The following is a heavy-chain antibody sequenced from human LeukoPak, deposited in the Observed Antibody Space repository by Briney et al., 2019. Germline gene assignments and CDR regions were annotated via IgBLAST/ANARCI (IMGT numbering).Heavy chain of an antibody. CDR3: AKDGYSGSYYRY. CDR1: GFTFSSYA. CDR2: ISGSGGST. D-gene: IGHD1-26*01. J-gene: IGHJ4*02. V-gene: IGHV3-23*01. Sequence: GGSLRLSCAASGFTFSSYAMSWVRQAPGKGLEWVPAISGSGGSTYYADSVKGRFTISRDNSKNTLYLQMNSLRAEDTAVYYCAKDGYSGSYYRYWGQGTLVTVSS.